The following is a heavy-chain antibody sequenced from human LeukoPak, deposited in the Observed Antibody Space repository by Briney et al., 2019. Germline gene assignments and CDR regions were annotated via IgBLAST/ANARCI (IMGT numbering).Heavy chain of an antibody. J-gene: IGHJ4*02. V-gene: IGHV3-48*02. CDR2: ISTSSSTI. Sequence: GESLRLSCAASGFIFSNYAMNWVRQAPGKGLEWISYISTSSSTIYYADSVKGRFTISRDNAKNPLYLQMNSLTEEDTAVYYCARGETAVTSYLHFRGQGTLVTVSS. CDR3: ARGETAVTSYLHF. D-gene: IGHD2-21*02. CDR1: GFIFSNYA.